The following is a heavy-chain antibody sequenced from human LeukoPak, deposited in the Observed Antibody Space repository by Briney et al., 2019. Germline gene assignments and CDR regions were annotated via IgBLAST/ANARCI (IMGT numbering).Heavy chain of an antibody. CDR2: ISGSGGST. D-gene: IGHD3-3*01. CDR1: GFTFSNYA. V-gene: IGHV3-23*01. J-gene: IGHJ4*02. CDR3: AKGSFGVVIYFDY. Sequence: GGSLRLSCAASGFTFSNYAMSWVRQAPGKGLEWVSAISGSGGSTYYADSVKGRFAISRDNSKNTLYLQMNSLRAEDTAVYYCAKGSFGVVIYFDYWGQGTLVTVSS.